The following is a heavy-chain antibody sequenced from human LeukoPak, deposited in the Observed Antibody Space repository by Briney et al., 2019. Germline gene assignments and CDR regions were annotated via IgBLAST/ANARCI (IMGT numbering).Heavy chain of an antibody. D-gene: IGHD2-15*01. CDR2: IRFDGSYE. CDR3: SRLRLGYCSGGSCARGGTPMDG. CDR1: GFTFRNYE. J-gene: IGHJ6*01. V-gene: IGHV3-30*02. Sequence: GGSLRLSCAASGFTFRNYEMNWVRQAPGKGLEWVTFIRFDGSYEDYADSVKGRFTISRDNSKNTLYLQMNSLRAEDTALYYWSRLRLGYCSGGSCARGGTPMDGWGKGTTVTISS.